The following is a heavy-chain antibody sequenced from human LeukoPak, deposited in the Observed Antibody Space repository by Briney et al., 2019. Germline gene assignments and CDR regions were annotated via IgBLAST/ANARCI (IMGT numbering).Heavy chain of an antibody. D-gene: IGHD6-25*01. CDR1: GGSVSRNSDY. CDR2: ISYSGST. CDR3: ARLDRGINAAHFDY. Sequence: SETLSLNCTVSGGSVSRNSDYWGWIRQPPGKGLEWIGIISYSGSTYYNPSLKSRVTISVDTSKNQFSLKLSSVTAADTAVYYCARLDRGINAAHFDYWGQGTLVTVSS. V-gene: IGHV4-39*01. J-gene: IGHJ4*02.